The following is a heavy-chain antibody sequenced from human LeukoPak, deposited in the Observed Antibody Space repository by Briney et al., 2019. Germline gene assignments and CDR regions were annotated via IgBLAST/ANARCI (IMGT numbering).Heavy chain of an antibody. CDR1: GFTVSSTY. J-gene: IGHJ4*02. V-gene: IGHV3-53*01. Sequence: GGSLRLSCAASGFTVSSTYMSWVRQAPGKGLEWVSVIYSGGSTYYADSVKGRFTISRDNSKNTLYLQMNSLRAEDTAVYYCAKKKPIAVAAYFDYWGQGTLVTVSS. CDR3: AKKKPIAVAAYFDY. D-gene: IGHD6-19*01. CDR2: IYSGGST.